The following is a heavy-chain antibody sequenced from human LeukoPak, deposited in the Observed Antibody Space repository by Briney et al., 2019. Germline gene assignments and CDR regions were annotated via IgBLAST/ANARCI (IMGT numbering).Heavy chain of an antibody. J-gene: IGHJ5*02. CDR1: GYTFTSYD. CDR3: ARGNPMGWGRWFGP. CDR2: MNPNTANT. Sequence: ASVKVSCKAAGYTFTSYDINWVRQATGQGPEWMGWMNPNTANTGFAQKFQGRVTMTRNTSINTAYMELSSLRSEDTAVYYCARGNPMGWGRWFGPWGQGTLVTVSS. D-gene: IGHD3-16*01. V-gene: IGHV1-8*01.